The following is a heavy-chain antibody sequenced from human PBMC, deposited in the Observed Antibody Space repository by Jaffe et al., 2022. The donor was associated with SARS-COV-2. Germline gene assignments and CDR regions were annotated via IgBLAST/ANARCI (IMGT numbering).Heavy chain of an antibody. CDR1: GGSFSGYY. CDR2: INHSGST. Sequence: QVQLQQWGAGLLKPSETLSLTCAVYGGSFSGYYWSWIRQPPGKGLEWIGEINHSGSTNYNPSLKSRVTISVDTSKNQFSLKLSSVTAADTAVYYCASGTIVAARLRGYGMDVWGQGTTVTVSS. CDR3: ASGTIVAARLRGYGMDV. J-gene: IGHJ6*02. V-gene: IGHV4-34*01. D-gene: IGHD6-6*01.